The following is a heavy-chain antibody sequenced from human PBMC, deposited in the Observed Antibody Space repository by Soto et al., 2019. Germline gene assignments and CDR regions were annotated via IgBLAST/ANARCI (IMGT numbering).Heavy chain of an antibody. Sequence: EVQLVESGGGLVKPGGSLRLSCAASGFTFSNAWMNWVRQAPGKGLEWVGRIKSKTDSVTTEYAAPVKGRFTISSDDSKNTLYLQTNSLNTEDTAGYYCTTGRCYLDEAFDIWGQGTMGNVSS. V-gene: IGHV3-15*07. J-gene: IGHJ3*02. CDR2: IKSKTDSVTT. CDR3: TTGRCYLDEAFDI. CDR1: GFTFSNAW. D-gene: IGHD2-15*01.